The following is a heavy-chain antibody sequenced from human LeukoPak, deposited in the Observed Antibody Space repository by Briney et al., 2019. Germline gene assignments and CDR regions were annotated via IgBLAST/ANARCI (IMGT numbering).Heavy chain of an antibody. D-gene: IGHD4-17*01. CDR1: GFTFTSYS. J-gene: IGHJ4*02. CDR3: ARDLYGDYSFDY. CDR2: ISSSSSYI. V-gene: IGHV3-21*01. Sequence: GGSLRLSCAASGFTFTSYSMNWVRQAPGKGLEWVSSISSSSSYIYYADSVRGRFTISRDNAKNSLYLQMNSLRAEDTAIYYCARDLYGDYSFDYWGQGTLVTVSS.